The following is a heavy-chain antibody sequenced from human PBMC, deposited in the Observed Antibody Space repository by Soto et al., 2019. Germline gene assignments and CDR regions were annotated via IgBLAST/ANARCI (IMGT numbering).Heavy chain of an antibody. CDR3: SKVPFYYDSSGYYYEDY. D-gene: IGHD3-22*01. CDR2: ISGSGGST. V-gene: IGHV3-23*01. J-gene: IGHJ4*02. Sequence: PGGSLRLSCAASGFTFSSYAMSWVRQAPGKGLEWVSAISGSGGSTYYAGSVKGRFTISRDNSKNTLYLQMNSLRAEDTAVYYCSKVPFYYDSSGYYYEDYWGQGTLVTVSS. CDR1: GFTFSSYA.